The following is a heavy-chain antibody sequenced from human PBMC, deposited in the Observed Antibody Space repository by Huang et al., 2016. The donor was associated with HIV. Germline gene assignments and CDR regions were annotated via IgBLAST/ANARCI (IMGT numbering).Heavy chain of an antibody. CDR2: IYAGDSDT. CDR1: GYRFRSNW. V-gene: IGHV5-51*01. CDR3: ARLIGSPSFYYGLDV. Sequence: EVQLVQSGAEVKKPGESLKISCKGSGYRFRSNWIGWVRQMPGKGLEWMGIIYAGDSDTRYSPSFQGQVTISADKSTNTAYLQWSSLKASDTAMYYCARLIGSPSFYYGLDVWGQGTTVTVSS. D-gene: IGHD3-10*01. J-gene: IGHJ6*02.